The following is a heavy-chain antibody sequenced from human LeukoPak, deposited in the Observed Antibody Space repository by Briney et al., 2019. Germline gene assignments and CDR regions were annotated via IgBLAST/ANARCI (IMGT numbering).Heavy chain of an antibody. Sequence: SETLSLSCTVSNDSISNYYWNWIRQPPGKGLEWIGYIYYGGRTNYNPSLKSRVTISVDTSKNQFSLKLSSVTAADTAVYYCARSIAAAVYFDYWGQGTLVTVSS. CDR2: IYYGGRT. CDR3: ARSIAAAVYFDY. V-gene: IGHV4-59*08. CDR1: NDSISNYY. J-gene: IGHJ4*02. D-gene: IGHD6-13*01.